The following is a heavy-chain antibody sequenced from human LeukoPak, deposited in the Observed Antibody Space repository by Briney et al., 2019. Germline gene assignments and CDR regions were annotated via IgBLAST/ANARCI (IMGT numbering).Heavy chain of an antibody. CDR3: ARLRGQQLAPDYYYYYGMDV. CDR1: GGSISSYY. D-gene: IGHD6-13*01. Sequence: PSETLPLACTVSGGSISSYYWSWIRQPPGKGLEWIGYIYYSGSTNYNPSLKSRVTISVDTSKNQFSLKLSSVTAADTAVYYCARLRGQQLAPDYYYYYGMDVWGKGTTVTVSS. J-gene: IGHJ6*04. V-gene: IGHV4-59*01. CDR2: IYYSGST.